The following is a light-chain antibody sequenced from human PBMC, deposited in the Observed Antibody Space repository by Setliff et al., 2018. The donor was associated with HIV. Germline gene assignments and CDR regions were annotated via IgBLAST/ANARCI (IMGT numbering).Light chain of an antibody. V-gene: IGLV2-14*01. CDR1: RSDVGAYNY. CDR2: EVS. Sequence: QSALAQPASVSGSPGQSVTISCTGTRSDVGAYNYVSWYQQHPGNAPKLMIYEVSNRPSGVSNRFSGSKSGNTASLTISGLQAEDEADYFCSSYRGGSTLFVLGPGTKVTVL. CDR3: SSYRGGSTLFV. J-gene: IGLJ1*01.